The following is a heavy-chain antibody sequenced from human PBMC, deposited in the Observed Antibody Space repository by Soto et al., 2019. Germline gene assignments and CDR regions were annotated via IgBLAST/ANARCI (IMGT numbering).Heavy chain of an antibody. CDR2: IPQDGSDG. CDR3: ARDHLILPAHDFFYGSDV. Sequence: VHLKESGGGLVQPGQSLRLSCEVSGFTLSMYSMTWVRQAPGKGLEWVAKIPQDGSDGHYLDSVKGRFTISRDNAKNSVYLQMNSLRADDTAVYYCARDHLILPAHDFFYGSDVWGQGAKVTVSS. D-gene: IGHD2-21*02. V-gene: IGHV3-7*03. CDR1: GFTLSMYS. J-gene: IGHJ6*02.